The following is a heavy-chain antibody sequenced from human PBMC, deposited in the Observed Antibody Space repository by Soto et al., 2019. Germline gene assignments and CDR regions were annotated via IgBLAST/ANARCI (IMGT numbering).Heavy chain of an antibody. CDR2: IYWDDDK. V-gene: IGHV2-5*02. J-gene: IGHJ4*02. CDR3: PQERVGNPWYSLDY. Sequence: SGPTLVNPTQTLTLTCTFSGFSLTTTGVAVGWIRQPPGKALEWLALIYWDDDKRYSPSLKSRLTITKDTSKNQVLLTMLNMEPVDTATYSCPQERVGNPWYSLDYGGREAGITASS. CDR1: GFSLTTTGVA. D-gene: IGHD6-13*01.